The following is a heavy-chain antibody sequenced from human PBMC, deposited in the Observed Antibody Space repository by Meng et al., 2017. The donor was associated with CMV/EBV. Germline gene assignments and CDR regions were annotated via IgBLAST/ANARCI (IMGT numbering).Heavy chain of an antibody. CDR1: GGTFSSYA. CDR2: IIPILGIA. J-gene: IGHJ5*02. CDR3: ARTTGFDP. D-gene: IGHD1-14*01. V-gene: IGHV1-69*10. Sequence: SVKVSCKASGGTFSSYAISWVRQAPGQGLEWMGGIIPILGIANYAQKFQGRVTITADKSTSTAYMELRSLRSDDTAVYYCARTTGFDPWGQGTLVTVSS.